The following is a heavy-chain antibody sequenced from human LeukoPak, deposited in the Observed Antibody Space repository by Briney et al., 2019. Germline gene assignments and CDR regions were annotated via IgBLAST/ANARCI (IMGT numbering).Heavy chain of an antibody. CDR3: AREAVSGPFHY. J-gene: IGHJ4*02. V-gene: IGHV4-61*02. CDR2: IYTDGST. CDR1: GGSVSRGYYY. D-gene: IGHD6-19*01. Sequence: SETLSLTCAVSGGSVSRGYYYGSWIRQPAGERLEWIGRIYTDGSTYYNPSLKSRVTISLDTSKNHFSLKLTSVTAADTAVYYCAREAVSGPFHYWGQGTLVTVSS.